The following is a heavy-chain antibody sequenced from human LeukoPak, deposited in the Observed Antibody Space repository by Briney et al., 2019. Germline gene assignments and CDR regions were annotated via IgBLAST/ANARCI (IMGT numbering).Heavy chain of an antibody. CDR3: ATRGYYDSSVRGFDY. Sequence: ASVKVSCKVSGYTLTELSMHWVRQAPGKGLEWMGGFDPEDGETIYAQKFQGRVTMTEDTSTDTAYMELSSLRSEDTAVYYCATRGYYDSSVRGFDYWGQGTLVTVSS. CDR1: GYTLTELS. J-gene: IGHJ4*02. V-gene: IGHV1-24*01. CDR2: FDPEDGET. D-gene: IGHD3-22*01.